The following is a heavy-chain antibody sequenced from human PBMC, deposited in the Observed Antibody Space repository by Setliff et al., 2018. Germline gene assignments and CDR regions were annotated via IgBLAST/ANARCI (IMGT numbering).Heavy chain of an antibody. D-gene: IGHD3-10*01. Sequence: WASVKVSCKASGGTFSSYTISWVRRAPGQGLEWMGRIIPILGIANYAQKFQGRVTITADKSTSTAYMELSSLRSEDTAVYYCARDISLGKAAVWFGELKGWFDPWGQGTLVTVSS. CDR1: GGTFSSYT. J-gene: IGHJ5*02. V-gene: IGHV1-69*04. CDR2: IIPILGIA. CDR3: ARDISLGKAAVWFGELKGWFDP.